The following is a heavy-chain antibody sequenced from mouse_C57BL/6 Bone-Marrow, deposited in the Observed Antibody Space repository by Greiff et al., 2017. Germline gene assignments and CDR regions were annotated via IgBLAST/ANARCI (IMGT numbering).Heavy chain of an antibody. J-gene: IGHJ4*01. CDR3: ARSGYDYDVYAIAY. CDR1: GYSFTGYY. V-gene: IGHV1-42*01. Sequence: VQLQQSGPELVKPGASVKISCKASGYSFTGYYMNWVKQSPEKSLEWIGEINPSTGGTTYNQKFKAKATLTVDKSSSTAYMQLKSLTSEDSAVYYCARSGYDYDVYAIAYWGQGTSVTVSS. CDR2: INPSTGGT. D-gene: IGHD2-4*01.